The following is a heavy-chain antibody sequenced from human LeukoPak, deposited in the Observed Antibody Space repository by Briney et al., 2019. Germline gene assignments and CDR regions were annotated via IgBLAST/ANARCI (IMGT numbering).Heavy chain of an antibody. CDR3: ARAEELRFLEWLLNFDY. J-gene: IGHJ4*02. D-gene: IGHD3-3*01. CDR1: GYTFTGYF. V-gene: IGHV1-2*02. CDR2: INPNSGVT. Sequence: ASVKVSCKASGYTFTGYFMHWVRQAPGQGLEWMGWINPNSGVTNYAQKFQGRVTMTRNTSISTAYMELNKLRSDDTAVYYCARAEELRFLEWLLNFDYWGQGTLVTVSS.